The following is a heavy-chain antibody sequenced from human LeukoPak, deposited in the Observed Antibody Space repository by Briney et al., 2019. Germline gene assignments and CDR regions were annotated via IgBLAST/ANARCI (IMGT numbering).Heavy chain of an antibody. D-gene: IGHD5-18*01. V-gene: IGHV3-23*01. CDR3: ARHDSFIPY. CDR1: GFTFNDYA. J-gene: IGHJ4*02. Sequence: GGSLRLSCAASGFTFNDYAVSWVRQAPGKGLEWVSGISDNEGSTYYTDSVKGRFTISRDNTKNTVYLQMNNLRPDDTAVYFCARHDSFIPYWGQGTLVTVSS. CDR2: ISDNEGST.